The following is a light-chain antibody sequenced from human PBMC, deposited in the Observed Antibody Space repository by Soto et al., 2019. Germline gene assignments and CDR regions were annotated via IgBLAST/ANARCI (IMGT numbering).Light chain of an antibody. CDR3: QSYDSSLSGYVV. CDR2: GNT. Sequence: QSVLTQPPSVSGAPGQRVTIPCTGSSSNSGADYDVHWYQQLPGTAPKVLIYGNTNRPSGVPDRFSGSKSGTSASLAITGLQAEDEADYYCQSYDSSLSGYVVFGGGTKVTVL. J-gene: IGLJ2*01. CDR1: SSNSGADYD. V-gene: IGLV1-40*01.